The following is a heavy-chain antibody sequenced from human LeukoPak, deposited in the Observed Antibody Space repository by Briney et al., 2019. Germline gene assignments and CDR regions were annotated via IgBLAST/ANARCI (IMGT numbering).Heavy chain of an antibody. Sequence: SETLSLTCAVYGGSFSGYYWSWIRQPPGKGLEWIGEINHSGSTNYNPSLQSRVTISVDTSKNQFSLKLSSVTAADTAVYYCARVYCSGGSCYSIYYYYYYYMDVWGKGTTVTVSS. V-gene: IGHV4-34*01. CDR1: GGSFSGYY. CDR2: INHSGST. J-gene: IGHJ6*03. D-gene: IGHD2-15*01. CDR3: ARVYCSGGSCYSIYYYYYYYMDV.